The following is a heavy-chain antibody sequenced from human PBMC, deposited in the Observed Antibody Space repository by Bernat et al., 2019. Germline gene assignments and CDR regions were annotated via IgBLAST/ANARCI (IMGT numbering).Heavy chain of an antibody. V-gene: IGHV3-74*01. Sequence: EVQLVESGGGLVLPGGSLRLSCAASGFTFSSYWMHWVRQAPGKGLVWVSRIYSDGSSTNYADSVKGRFTISRDNAKNTLYLQMNSLRAEDTAVYYCASSTGGVSCDYWGQGTLVTVSS. D-gene: IGHD2-8*02. CDR2: IYSDGSST. CDR3: ASSTGGVSCDY. CDR1: GFTFSSYW. J-gene: IGHJ4*02.